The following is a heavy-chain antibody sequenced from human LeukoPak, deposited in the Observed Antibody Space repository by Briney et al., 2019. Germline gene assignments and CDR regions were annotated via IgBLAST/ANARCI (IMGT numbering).Heavy chain of an antibody. CDR2: IGGSGGSGGST. J-gene: IGHJ3*02. Sequence: PVGSLRLSCAASGFTFSSYAMSWVRQAPGKGLEWVSVIGGSGGSGGSTYSADSVKGRFTISRDNSKNTLYLQMNSLRAEDTAVYYCAKIYYYDSSVYFPHDAFDIWGQGTMVTVSS. D-gene: IGHD3-22*01. CDR3: AKIYYYDSSVYFPHDAFDI. V-gene: IGHV3-23*01. CDR1: GFTFSSYA.